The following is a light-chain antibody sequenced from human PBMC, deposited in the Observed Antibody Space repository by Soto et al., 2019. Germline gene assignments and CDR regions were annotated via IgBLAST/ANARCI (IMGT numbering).Light chain of an antibody. CDR3: AAWDDSLNGWV. J-gene: IGLJ3*02. V-gene: IGLV1-44*01. CDR1: SSNIGTNT. Sequence: QSVLTQPPSASGTPGQRVTISCSGSSSNIGTNTVNWYHHLPGTAPKLLIYNNNQRPSGVPDRFSGSKSGTSASLAISGLQSDDEADYYCAAWDDSLNGWVFGGGTKLTVL. CDR2: NNN.